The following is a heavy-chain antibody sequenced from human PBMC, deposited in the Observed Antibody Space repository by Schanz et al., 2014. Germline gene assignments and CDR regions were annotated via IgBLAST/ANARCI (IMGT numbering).Heavy chain of an antibody. CDR1: GFTFSSYG. CDR2: ISSSSGTI. J-gene: IGHJ4*02. Sequence: VQLVESGGGVVQPGRSLRLSCAASGFTFSSYGMHWVRQAPGKGLEWVSYISSSSGTIYYADSVKGRFTISRDNAKNLLYLQMNGLRAEDTAVYFCARDLISSGWYGWGQGTLVTVSS. D-gene: IGHD6-19*01. CDR3: ARDLISSGWYG. V-gene: IGHV3-48*01.